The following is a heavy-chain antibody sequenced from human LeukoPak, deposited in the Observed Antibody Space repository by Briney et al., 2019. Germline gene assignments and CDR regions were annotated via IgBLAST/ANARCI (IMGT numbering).Heavy chain of an antibody. Sequence: GASVKVSCKASGYTFTGYYMHWVRQAPGQGLEWMGWINPNSGGTNYAQKFQGRVTMTRDTSISTAYMELSRLRSDDTAVYYCAREITIFGVDRRDAFDIWGQGTMVTVSS. V-gene: IGHV1-2*02. CDR3: AREITIFGVDRRDAFDI. J-gene: IGHJ3*02. D-gene: IGHD3-3*01. CDR1: GYTFTGYY. CDR2: INPNSGGT.